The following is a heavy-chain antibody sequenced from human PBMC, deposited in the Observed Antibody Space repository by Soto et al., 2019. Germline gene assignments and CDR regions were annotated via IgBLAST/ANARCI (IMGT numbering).Heavy chain of an antibody. V-gene: IGHV4-4*02. J-gene: IGHJ4*02. CDR2: IFHSGST. Sequence: SETLSLTCAVSGGSIRSNNRWSWVRQPPGKGLEWIGEIFHSGSTNYNPSLKTRVTISVDKSKNQFSLKLSSVTAADTAVYYCARAYSGSYSDYWGQGTLVTVSS. D-gene: IGHD1-26*01. CDR3: ARAYSGSYSDY. CDR1: GGSIRSNNR.